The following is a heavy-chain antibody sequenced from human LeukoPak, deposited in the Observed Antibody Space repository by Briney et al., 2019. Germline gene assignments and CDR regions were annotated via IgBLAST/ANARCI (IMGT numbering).Heavy chain of an antibody. J-gene: IGHJ4*02. CDR3: ARAVGWFGVWRYFDY. CDR2: IYYSGST. V-gene: IGHV4-39*01. CDR1: GGSISSNSYY. D-gene: IGHD3-10*01. Sequence: SETLSLTCAVSGGSISSNSYYWGWIRQPPGKGLEWIGSIYYSGSTYYNPSLKSRVTISVDTSKNQFSLKLSSVTAADTAVYYCARAVGWFGVWRYFDYWGQGTLVTVSS.